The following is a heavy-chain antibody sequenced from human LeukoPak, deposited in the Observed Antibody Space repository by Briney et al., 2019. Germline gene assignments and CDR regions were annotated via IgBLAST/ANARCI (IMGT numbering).Heavy chain of an antibody. Sequence: PGGSLRLSCVASGLSVRGSYMSWVRQAPGKGLEWVSVIYSGDRTYYADSAKGRFTISRDTSKNTLYLQMNNLRADDTAMYYCTRDLTGTTWSENDYWSQGTLVTISS. CDR1: GLSVRGSY. CDR2: IYSGDRT. CDR3: TRDLTGTTWSENDY. D-gene: IGHD6-13*01. V-gene: IGHV3-53*01. J-gene: IGHJ4*02.